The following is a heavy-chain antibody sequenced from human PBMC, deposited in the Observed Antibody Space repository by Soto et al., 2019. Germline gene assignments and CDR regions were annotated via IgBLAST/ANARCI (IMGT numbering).Heavy chain of an antibody. V-gene: IGHV3-53*01. D-gene: IGHD2-8*01. CDR3: ARVVLSDYYYYGMDV. Sequence: GGSLRLSCAASGFTVSSNYMSWVRQAPGKGLERVSVIYSGGSTYYADSVKGRFTISRDNSKNTLYLQMNSLRAEDTAVYYCARVVLSDYYYYGMDVWGQGTTVTVSS. CDR2: IYSGGST. CDR1: GFTVSSNY. J-gene: IGHJ6*02.